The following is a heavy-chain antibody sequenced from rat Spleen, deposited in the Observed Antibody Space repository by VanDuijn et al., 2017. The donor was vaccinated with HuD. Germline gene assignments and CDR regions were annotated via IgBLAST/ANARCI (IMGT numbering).Heavy chain of an antibody. CDR1: GFTFSDYY. CDR2: ISYDGGST. J-gene: IGHJ2*01. D-gene: IGHD4-3*01. CDR3: TREGNSGYDY. V-gene: IGHV5-20*01. Sequence: EVQLVESDGGLVQPGRSLKLSCAASGFTFSDYYMAWVRQAPTKGLEWVAYISYDGGSTYYRDPVKGRFTISRDNAKSTLYLQMNSLRSEDTATYYCTREGNSGYDYWGQGVMVTVSS.